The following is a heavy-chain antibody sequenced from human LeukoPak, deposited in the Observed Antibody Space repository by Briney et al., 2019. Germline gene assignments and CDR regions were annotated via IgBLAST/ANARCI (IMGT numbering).Heavy chain of an antibody. J-gene: IGHJ6*02. CDR1: GDSISSSY. CDR3: ARSYGSGSYYYYYYGMDV. Sequence: SETLSLTCTVSGDSISSSYWSWIRQPAGKGLEWIGRIYTSGSTNYNPSLKSRVTMSVDTSKNQFSLKLTSVTAADTAVYYCARSYGSGSYYYYYYGMDVWGQGTTVTVSS. CDR2: IYTSGST. V-gene: IGHV4-4*07. D-gene: IGHD3-10*01.